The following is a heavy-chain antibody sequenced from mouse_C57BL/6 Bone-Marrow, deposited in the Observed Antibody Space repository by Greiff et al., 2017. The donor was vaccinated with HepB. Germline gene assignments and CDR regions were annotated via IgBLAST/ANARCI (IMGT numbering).Heavy chain of an antibody. CDR1: GFTFSNYW. V-gene: IGHV6-3*01. D-gene: IGHD2-3*01. CDR3: TLDTPDGYYVYFDY. J-gene: IGHJ2*01. Sequence: EVHLVESGGGLVQPGGSMKLSCVASGFTFSNYWMNWVRQSPEKGLEWVAQIRLKSDNYATHYAESVKGRFTISRDDSKSSVYLQMNNLRAEDTGIYYCTLDTPDGYYVYFDYWGQGTTLTVSS. CDR2: IRLKSDNYAT.